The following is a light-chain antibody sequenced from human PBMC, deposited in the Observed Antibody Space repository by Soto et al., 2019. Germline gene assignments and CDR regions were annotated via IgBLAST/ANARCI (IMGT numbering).Light chain of an antibody. Sequence: RVMTQSPATVSVSPGERATLSCRASQSVSDKLVWYQQKPGQAPRLIIYGAASRATGVPARFTGSGSGTEFTLTISSLQSEDSAVYYCHQYENWPPTFGQGTKVEIK. CDR1: QSVSDK. CDR2: GAA. V-gene: IGKV3-15*01. CDR3: HQYENWPPT. J-gene: IGKJ1*01.